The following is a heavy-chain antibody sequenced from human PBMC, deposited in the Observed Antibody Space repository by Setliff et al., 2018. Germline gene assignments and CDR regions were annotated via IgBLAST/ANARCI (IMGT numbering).Heavy chain of an antibody. V-gene: IGHV3-7*01. CDR1: GFTFSRYW. D-gene: IGHD3-10*01. CDR3: ARDHVYGSQYYYYYYGMDV. CDR2: IKQDGSEK. Sequence: GGSLRLSCAASGFTFSRYWMSWARQAPGKGLEWVANIKQDGSEKYYVDSVKGRFTISRDNAKNSLYLQMNSLRAEDTAVYYCARDHVYGSQYYYYYYGMDVWGQGTKVTVSS. J-gene: IGHJ6*02.